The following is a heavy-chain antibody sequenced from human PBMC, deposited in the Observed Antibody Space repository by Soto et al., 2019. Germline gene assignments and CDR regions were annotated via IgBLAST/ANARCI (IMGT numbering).Heavy chain of an antibody. CDR3: GRQGGDGYHMDY. CDR2: IDPSDSYT. D-gene: IGHD3-16*01. V-gene: IGHV5-10-1*01. Sequence: ESLKISCEGSGYDFTNYWINWVRQMPGKGLEWMGRIDPSDSYTNYNPSFQGHVTFLVDKSHSTAYVQWSSLKASDTAMYYCGRQGGDGYHMDYWGQGTLVTVTS. J-gene: IGHJ4*02. CDR1: GYDFTNYW.